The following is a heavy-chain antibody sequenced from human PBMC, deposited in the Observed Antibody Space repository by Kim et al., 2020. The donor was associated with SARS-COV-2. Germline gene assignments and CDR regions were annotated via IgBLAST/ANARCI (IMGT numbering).Heavy chain of an antibody. Sequence: PSLKSRVTISVDTSKNQFSLKLSSVTAADTAVYYCARGKNPYLNLVWFDPWGQGTLVTVSS. CDR3: ARGKNPYLNLVWFDP. V-gene: IGHV4-34*01. D-gene: IGHD2-2*01. J-gene: IGHJ5*02.